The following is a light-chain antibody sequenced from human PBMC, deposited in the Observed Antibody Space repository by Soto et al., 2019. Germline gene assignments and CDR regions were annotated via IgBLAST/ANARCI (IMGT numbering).Light chain of an antibody. CDR2: AAS. Sequence: DIQLTQSPSSLSASVGDRVTMTCRAMKTISTFLFWYQHKPGKAPRLLISAASRLQSGVPPRFSGSGSGTEFTLTINSLRPEDFASYYCQQSYSSSPLTFGPGTRLEI. CDR1: KTISTF. J-gene: IGKJ5*01. CDR3: QQSYSSSPLT. V-gene: IGKV1-39*01.